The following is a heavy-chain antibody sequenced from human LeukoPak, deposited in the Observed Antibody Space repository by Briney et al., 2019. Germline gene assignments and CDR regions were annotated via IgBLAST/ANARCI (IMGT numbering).Heavy chain of an antibody. CDR3: ARDLSRGSSGWYGY. CDR1: GYTSTGYS. CDR2: INPNRGGS. Sequence: ASLKGSCKASGYTSTGYSMHWVRQAPGQRLEWMGGINPNRGGSNYAQKYQRRVSMTRDTSISTAYMEVSRLRSDDTAVYYCARDLSRGSSGWYGYWGRGTVVSVSS. D-gene: IGHD6-19*01. J-gene: IGHJ4*02. V-gene: IGHV1-2*02.